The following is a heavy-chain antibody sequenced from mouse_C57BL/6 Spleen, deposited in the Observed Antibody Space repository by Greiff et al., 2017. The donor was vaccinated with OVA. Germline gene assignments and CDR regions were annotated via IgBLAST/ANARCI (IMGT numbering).Heavy chain of an antibody. CDR2: IFPGSGST. V-gene: IGHV1-75*01. J-gene: IGHJ4*01. Sequence: VQLQQSGPELVKPGASVKISCKASGYTFTDYYINWVKQRPGQGLEWIGWIFPGSGSTYYNEKFKGKATLTVDKSSSTAYMLLSSLTSEDSAVYFCARASNYYGSNFYYAMDYWGQGTSVTVSS. CDR3: ARASNYYGSNFYYAMDY. D-gene: IGHD1-1*01. CDR1: GYTFTDYY.